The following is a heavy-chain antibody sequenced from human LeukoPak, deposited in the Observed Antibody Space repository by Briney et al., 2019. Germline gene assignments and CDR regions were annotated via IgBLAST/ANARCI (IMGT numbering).Heavy chain of an antibody. Sequence: PGGSLRLSCAASGFTFSSYSMNWVRQAPGKGLEWVSSISSSSSYIYYADSVKGRFTISRDNAKNSLYLQMDSLRAEDTAVYYCARDKYSTYDDYYYYGMDVWGQGTTVTVSS. CDR1: GFTFSSYS. V-gene: IGHV3-21*01. CDR2: ISSSSSYI. D-gene: IGHD4-11*01. CDR3: ARDKYSTYDDYYYYGMDV. J-gene: IGHJ6*02.